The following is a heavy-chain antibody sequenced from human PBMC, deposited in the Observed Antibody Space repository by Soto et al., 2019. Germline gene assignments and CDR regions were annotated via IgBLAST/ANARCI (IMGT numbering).Heavy chain of an antibody. V-gene: IGHV1-69*04. J-gene: IGHJ6*03. CDR2: TIPILGVA. CDR3: ARVAEMGTVTKGYYYYMDV. CDR1: GDTFSNHT. Sequence: QVQLVQSGAEVKKPGSSVKVSCKASGDTFSNHTISWVRQAPGQGLEWMGRTIPILGVANYAQKFQGRVTITADKSTSTASMALSSLRSGDTAVYYCARVAEMGTVTKGYYYYMDVWGTGTTVTVSS. D-gene: IGHD4-17*01.